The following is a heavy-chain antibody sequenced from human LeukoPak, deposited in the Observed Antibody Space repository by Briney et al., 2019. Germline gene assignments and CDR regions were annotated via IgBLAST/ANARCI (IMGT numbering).Heavy chain of an antibody. CDR3: AKEDSSGWFDY. J-gene: IGHJ4*02. D-gene: IGHD6-19*01. V-gene: IGHV3-23*01. Sequence: QTGGSLRLSCAASGFIFNNYAMNWVRQAPGKGLEWVSGISGSGDSTFYADSVKGRFTISRDNSKNTLYLQMNSLRAEDTAVYYCAKEDSSGWFDYWGQGTLVTVSS. CDR2: ISGSGDST. CDR1: GFIFNNYA.